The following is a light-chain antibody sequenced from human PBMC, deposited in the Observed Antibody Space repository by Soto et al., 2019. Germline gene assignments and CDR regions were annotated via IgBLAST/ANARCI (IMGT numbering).Light chain of an antibody. CDR2: EVS. CDR3: SSYAGSNNVI. CDR1: SSDVGGYNY. Sequence: QSALTQPPSASGSHGQSVTISCTGASSDVGGYNYVSWYQQHPGKAPKLMIYEVSERPSGVPDRFSGSKSGNTASLTVSGLQAEDEADYYCSSYAGSNNVIFGGGTNVTVL. J-gene: IGLJ2*01. V-gene: IGLV2-8*01.